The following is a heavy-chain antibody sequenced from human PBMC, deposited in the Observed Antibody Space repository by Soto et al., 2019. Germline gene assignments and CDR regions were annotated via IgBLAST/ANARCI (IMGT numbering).Heavy chain of an antibody. V-gene: IGHV3-33*01. D-gene: IGHD1-26*01. CDR1: GFTFSTHG. CDR3: ARDPIGPGIFDY. CDR2: IWNDGSNK. Sequence: QGQLVESGGGVVKPGRTLRLSCAASGFTFSTHGMHWVRQAPGQGLEWVAVIWNDGSNKYYADSVKGRFTISRDNSKNTLYLQMNSLRAEDTAVYYCARDPIGPGIFDYWGQGTLVTVSS. J-gene: IGHJ4*02.